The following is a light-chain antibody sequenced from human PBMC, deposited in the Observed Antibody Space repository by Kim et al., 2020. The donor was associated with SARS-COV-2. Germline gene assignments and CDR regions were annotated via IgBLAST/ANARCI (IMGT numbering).Light chain of an antibody. CDR1: SGYSNYK. CDR3: GADHGSGSLWV. J-gene: IGLJ3*02. CDR2: VGTGGIVG. Sequence: TLPCTLSSGYSNYKVDWYQQRPGKGPRFVMRVGTGGIVGSKGDGIPDRFSVLGSGLNRYLTINNIQEEDESDYHCGADHGSGSLWVFGGGTKLTVL. V-gene: IGLV9-49*01.